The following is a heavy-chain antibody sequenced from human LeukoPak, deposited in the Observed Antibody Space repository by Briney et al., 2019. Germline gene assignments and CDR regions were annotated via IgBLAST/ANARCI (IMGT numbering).Heavy chain of an antibody. Sequence: GGSPRLSCAASGFTFSSYAMSWVRQAPGKGLEWVSAISGSGDNTYYADSAKGRFTISRDKSNNTLYLQMNSLRAEDTAVYYCARGPGKASFDYWGQGTLVTVSS. CDR1: GFTFSSYA. J-gene: IGHJ4*02. CDR3: ARGPGKASFDY. D-gene: IGHD3-10*01. V-gene: IGHV3-23*01. CDR2: ISGSGDNT.